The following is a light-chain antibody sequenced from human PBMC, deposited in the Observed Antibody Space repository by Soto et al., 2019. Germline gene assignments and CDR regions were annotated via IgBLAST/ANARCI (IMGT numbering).Light chain of an antibody. CDR1: QSVGKDY. J-gene: IGKJ4*01. CDR3: HQYAMSPLT. V-gene: IGKV3-20*01. CDR2: HAS. Sequence: EIVLTQSPGTLSLSPGERATLSCRASQSVGKDYLGWYQQKPGQPPRLLVFHASTRATGIPDRFSGGGSGADFTLIISRLEPEDFAVYYCHQYAMSPLTFGGGTKVEIK.